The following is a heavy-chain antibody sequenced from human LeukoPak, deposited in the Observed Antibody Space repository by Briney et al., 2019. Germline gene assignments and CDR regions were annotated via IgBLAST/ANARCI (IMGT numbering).Heavy chain of an antibody. Sequence: GGSLRLSCAASGFTCSNYYMSWIRQTPGKGLEWVSYISSSGGTIHYADSVKGRSTISRDNAKNSLYLQMNSLRAEDTAVYYCARGCGADCYGFDYWGQGTLVTVPS. V-gene: IGHV3-11*04. CDR1: GFTCSNYY. D-gene: IGHD2-21*02. CDR3: ARGCGADCYGFDY. CDR2: ISSSGGTI. J-gene: IGHJ4*02.